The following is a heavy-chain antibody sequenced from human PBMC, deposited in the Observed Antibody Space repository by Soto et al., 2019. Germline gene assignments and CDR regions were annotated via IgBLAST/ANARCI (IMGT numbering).Heavy chain of an antibody. D-gene: IGHD3-10*01. V-gene: IGHV1-8*01. CDR2: INPNSGNI. J-gene: IGHJ4*02. CDR3: ARGRASGSYYLLDY. CDR1: GNTFTSYD. Sequence: ASVKASCKASGNTFTSYDINWVLQATGHGLEWMGWINPNSGNIGYAQKFQGRVTMTRDTAIRTAYMEVSRLRSDDTAVYYCARGRASGSYYLLDYWGQGTLVTVSS.